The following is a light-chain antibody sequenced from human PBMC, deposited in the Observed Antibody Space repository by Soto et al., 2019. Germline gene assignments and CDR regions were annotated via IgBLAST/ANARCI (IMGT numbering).Light chain of an antibody. CDR1: QTISSW. V-gene: IGKV1-5*03. CDR2: KAS. CDR3: QQLNGYVALT. Sequence: DIQMTQSPSTLSGSVGDRVTITCRASQTISSWLAWYQQKPGKAPKLLIYKASTLKSGVPSRFSGSGSGTEFTLTISSLQPEDLATYYCQQLNGYVALTFGGGTKVDIK. J-gene: IGKJ4*01.